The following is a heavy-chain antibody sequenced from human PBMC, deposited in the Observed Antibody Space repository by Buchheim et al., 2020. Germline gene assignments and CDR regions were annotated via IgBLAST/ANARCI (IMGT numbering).Heavy chain of an antibody. CDR3: ARLAAVMVQGVISNYYYYGMDV. CDR2: MNPNSGNT. J-gene: IGHJ6*02. D-gene: IGHD3-10*01. Sequence: QVQLVQSGAEVKKPGASVKVSCKASGYTFTSYDINWVRQATGQGLEWMGWMNPNSGNTGYAQKFQGRVTMTRNTSISTAYMELSSLRSEETAVYYCARLAAVMVQGVISNYYYYGMDVWGQGTT. CDR1: GYTFTSYD. V-gene: IGHV1-8*01.